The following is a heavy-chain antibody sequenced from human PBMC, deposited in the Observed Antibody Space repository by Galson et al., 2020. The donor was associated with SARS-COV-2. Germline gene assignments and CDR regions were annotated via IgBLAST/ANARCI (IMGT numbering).Heavy chain of an antibody. CDR1: GFTFSSYE. CDR2: ISSSGSTI. CDR3: ARDRITMVRGVIITCHFDY. V-gene: IGHV3-48*03. D-gene: IGHD3-10*01. Sequence: GESLKISCAASGFTFSSYEMNWVRQAPGKGLEWVSYISSSGSTIYYADSVKGRFTISRDNAKNSLYLQMNSLRAEDTAVYYCARDRITMVRGVIITCHFDYWGQGTLVTVSS. J-gene: IGHJ4*02.